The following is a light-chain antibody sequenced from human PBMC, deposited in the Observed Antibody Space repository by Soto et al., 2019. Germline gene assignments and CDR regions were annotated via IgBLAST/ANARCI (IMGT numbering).Light chain of an antibody. CDR2: DVS. Sequence: QSALPQPASVSGSPGQSITISCTGTSSDAGGYNYVSWYQQHPGKAPKLMIYDVSNRPSGVSNRFSGSKSGNTASLTISGLQAEDEADYYCSSYTSSSTYVVFGGGTKLTVL. CDR1: SSDAGGYNY. CDR3: SSYTSSSTYVV. V-gene: IGLV2-14*01. J-gene: IGLJ2*01.